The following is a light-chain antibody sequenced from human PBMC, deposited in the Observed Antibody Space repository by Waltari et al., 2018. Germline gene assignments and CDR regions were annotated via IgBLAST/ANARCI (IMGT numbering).Light chain of an antibody. CDR1: RSDVGGYNH. J-gene: IGLJ3*02. CDR3: CSYAGSYTLL. Sequence: QSALTQPRSVSGSPGQSVTISCTGTRSDVGGYNHVSWYQQHPAKAPKLMIYDVTKRPSGVPDRFSASKSGNTASLTISGLQTEDEADYYCCSYAGSYTLLFGGGTKLTVL. V-gene: IGLV2-11*01. CDR2: DVT.